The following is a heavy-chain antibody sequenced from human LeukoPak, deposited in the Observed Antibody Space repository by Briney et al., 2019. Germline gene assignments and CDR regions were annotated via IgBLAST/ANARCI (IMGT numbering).Heavy chain of an antibody. D-gene: IGHD1-26*01. V-gene: IGHV4-38-2*02. Sequence: SSETLSLTCTVSGYSISSAYYWGWIRQPPGKGLEWIGEISHSGSTNYNPSLKSRVTFSVDTSKNQFSLKLSSVTAADTAVYYCARHGTRYYYYYMDVWGKGTTVTISS. CDR3: ARHGTRYYYYYMDV. CDR1: GYSISSAYY. CDR2: ISHSGST. J-gene: IGHJ6*03.